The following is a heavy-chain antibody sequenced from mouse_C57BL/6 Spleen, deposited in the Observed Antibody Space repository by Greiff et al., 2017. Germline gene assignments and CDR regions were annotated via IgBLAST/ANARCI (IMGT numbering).Heavy chain of an antibody. CDR2: IRYDGSN. CDR1: GYSITSGYY. CDR3: AREGTYDYDDDVSFLDY. J-gene: IGHJ2*01. D-gene: IGHD2-4*01. V-gene: IGHV3-6*01. Sequence: EVKLMESGPGLVKPSQSLSLTCSVTGYSITSGYYWNWIRQFPGNKLEWMGYIRYDGSNNYNPSLKNRISITRDTSKNQFFLKLNSVTTEDTATYYCAREGTYDYDDDVSFLDYWGQGTTLTVSS.